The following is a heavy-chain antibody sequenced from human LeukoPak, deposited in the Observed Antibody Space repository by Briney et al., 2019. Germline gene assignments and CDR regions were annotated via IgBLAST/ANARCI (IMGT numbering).Heavy chain of an antibody. J-gene: IGHJ2*01. V-gene: IGHV4-59*01. CDR1: GGSISSYY. CDR3: ARVPDDYYDSSGHYSRYWYFDL. CDR2: IYYSGST. D-gene: IGHD3-22*01. Sequence: PSETLSLTCTVSGGSISSYYWSWIRQPPGKGLEWIGYIYYSGSTNYNPSLKSRVTISVDTSKNQFSLKLSSVTAADTAVYYCARVPDDYYDSSGHYSRYWYFDLWGRGTLVTVSS.